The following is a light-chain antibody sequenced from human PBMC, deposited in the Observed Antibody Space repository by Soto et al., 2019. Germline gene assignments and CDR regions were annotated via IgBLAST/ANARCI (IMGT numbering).Light chain of an antibody. CDR2: GNS. V-gene: IGLV1-40*01. CDR3: QAYESRLSGGV. J-gene: IGLJ3*02. CDR1: NSNIGAGYD. Sequence: QSVLTQPPSVSGDPWQRVTISCTGYNSNIGAGYDVHWYQQRPGTAPKLLVYGNSHRPSGVPDRFSDSKSGTSASLDITGLEAEDEADYYCQAYESRLSGGVLGGGTKRTVL.